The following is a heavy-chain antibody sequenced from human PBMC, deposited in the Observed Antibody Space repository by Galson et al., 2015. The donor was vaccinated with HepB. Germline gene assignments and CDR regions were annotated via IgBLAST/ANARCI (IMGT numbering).Heavy chain of an antibody. CDR2: IYYSGST. D-gene: IGHD5-12*01. Sequence: LSLTCAVSGGSISSGGFSWSWVRQPPGKGLEWIAYIYYSGSTYYNPSLKSRVTISVNTSTNHFSLKLSSVTAADTAVYFCARGRGYGDHYAFAVWGRGTLITVSS. CDR1: GGSISSGGFS. V-gene: IGHV4-30-4*07. CDR3: ARGRGYGDHYAFAV. J-gene: IGHJ3*01.